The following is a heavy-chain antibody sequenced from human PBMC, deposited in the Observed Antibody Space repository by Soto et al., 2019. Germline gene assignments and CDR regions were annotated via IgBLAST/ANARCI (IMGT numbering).Heavy chain of an antibody. J-gene: IGHJ4*02. D-gene: IGHD1-26*01. CDR1: GFTFRDYG. V-gene: IGHV3-30*18. CDR3: AKDWVGGSNKYYFEY. CDR2: ISHHGLKE. Sequence: GGSLRLSCVASGFTFRDYGMHWVRQAPGKGLEWVAGISHHGLKEHYADSVEGRFTISRDNSKKTVYLQLNSLRGDDTAVYYCAKDWVGGSNKYYFEYWGQGTLVTVSS.